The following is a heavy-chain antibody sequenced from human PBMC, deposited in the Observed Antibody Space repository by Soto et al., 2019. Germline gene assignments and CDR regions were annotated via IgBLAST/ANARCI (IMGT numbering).Heavy chain of an antibody. D-gene: IGHD3-10*01. CDR3: ARGTMVRGVNPGDSYYYYGMDV. CDR2: ISYDGSNK. V-gene: IGHV3-30*03. J-gene: IGHJ6*02. Sequence: PGGSLRLSCAASGFTFSSYGMHWVRQAPGKGLEWVAVISYDGSNKYYADSVKGRFTISRDNSKNTLYLQMNSLRAEDTAVYYCARGTMVRGVNPGDSYYYYGMDVWGQGTTVTVSS. CDR1: GFTFSSYG.